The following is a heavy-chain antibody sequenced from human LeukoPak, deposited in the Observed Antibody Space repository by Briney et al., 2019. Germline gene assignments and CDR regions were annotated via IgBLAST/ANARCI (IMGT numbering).Heavy chain of an antibody. D-gene: IGHD4-17*01. CDR3: ARATPNDYGDYGGGAY. CDR2: IRYDGSNK. Sequence: PGGSLRLSCAASGFTFSSYGMHWVRQAPGKGLEWVAFIRYDGSNKYYADSVKGRFTISRDNAKNSLYLQMNSLRAEDTAVYYCARATPNDYGDYGGGAYWGQGTLVTVSS. V-gene: IGHV3-30*02. CDR1: GFTFSSYG. J-gene: IGHJ4*02.